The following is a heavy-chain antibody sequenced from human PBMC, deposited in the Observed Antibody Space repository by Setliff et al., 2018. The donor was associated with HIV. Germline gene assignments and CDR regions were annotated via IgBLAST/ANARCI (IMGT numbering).Heavy chain of an antibody. D-gene: IGHD5-18*01. CDR2: VSYSGST. CDR1: GDPISTYY. Sequence: SETLSLTCTVSGDPISTYYWSWIRQPPGKGLEWLGYVSYSGSTNYRPSLRGRVTISVDTSKNHFSLKLSSVTAADTAVYYCAKTIRGYISGDYMDVWGKGTTVTVSS. CDR3: AKTIRGYISGDYMDV. J-gene: IGHJ6*03. V-gene: IGHV4-59*01.